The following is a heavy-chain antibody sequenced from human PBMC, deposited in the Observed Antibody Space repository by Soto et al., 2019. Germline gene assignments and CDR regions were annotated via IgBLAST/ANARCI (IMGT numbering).Heavy chain of an antibody. CDR2: ISAYNGNT. CDR1: GYTFTRYG. D-gene: IGHD2-15*01. CDR3: AKTGPPSYRSPGSCPPTDITTVTHFGY. V-gene: IGHV1-18*04. Sequence: ASVKVSCKASGYTFTRYGISWVRQAPGQGLEWMGWISAYNGNTNYAQKLQGRVTMTTDTPTSTAYMELRSLRSYDTAVNYCAKTGPPSYRSPGSCPPTDITTVTHFGYWGQGTLVTVSS. J-gene: IGHJ4*02.